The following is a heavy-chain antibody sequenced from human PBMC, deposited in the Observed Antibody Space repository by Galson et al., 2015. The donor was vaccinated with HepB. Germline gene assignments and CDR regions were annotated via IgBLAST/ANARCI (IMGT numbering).Heavy chain of an antibody. CDR2: ISYDGSNK. V-gene: IGHV3-30*18. J-gene: IGHJ4*02. D-gene: IGHD6-13*01. CDR1: GFTFSSYG. Sequence: SLRLSCAASGFTFSSYGMHWVRQAPGKGLEWVAVISYDGSNKYYADSVKGRFTISRDNSKNTLYLQMNSLRAEDTAVYYCAKDQGEDSSSWYPLDYWGQGTLVTVSS. CDR3: AKDQGEDSSSWYPLDY.